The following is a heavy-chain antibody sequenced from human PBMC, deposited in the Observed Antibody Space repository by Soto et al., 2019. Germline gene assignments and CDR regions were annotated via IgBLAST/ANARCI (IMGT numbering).Heavy chain of an antibody. V-gene: IGHV4-59*01. J-gene: IGHJ6*03. CDR1: GGSISSYY. CDR2: IYYSGST. CDR3: ARARDDYYYYYMDV. Sequence: QVQLQESGPGLVKPSETLSLTCTVSGGSISSYYWSWIRQPPGKGLEWIGYIYYSGSTNYNPSLKRRVTISVDTSKHQSSLKLSSVTAADTAVYYCARARDDYYYYYMDVWGKGTTVTVS.